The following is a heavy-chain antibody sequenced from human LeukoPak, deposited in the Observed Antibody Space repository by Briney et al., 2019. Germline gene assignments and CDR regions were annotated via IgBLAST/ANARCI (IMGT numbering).Heavy chain of an antibody. CDR3: TVWFGELLFDY. D-gene: IGHD3-10*01. Sequence: PGGSLRLPCAASGFTFSDYYMSWIRQAPGKGLEWVSYISSSGSTIYYADSVKGRFTISRDNAKNSLYLQMNSLRAEDTAVYYCTVWFGELLFDYWGQGTLVTVSS. CDR2: ISSSGSTI. V-gene: IGHV3-11*01. CDR1: GFTFSDYY. J-gene: IGHJ4*02.